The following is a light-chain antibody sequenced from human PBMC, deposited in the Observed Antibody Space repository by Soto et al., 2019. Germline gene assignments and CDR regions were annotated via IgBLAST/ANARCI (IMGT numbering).Light chain of an antibody. CDR2: KAS. CDR3: QQTSSFPLT. CDR1: QGISSW. V-gene: IGKV1-12*01. Sequence: DLQMTQSPSTLSASXGDRVTVTXXASQGISSWLAWYQQKPGKSPTLLIYKASNLQTGVPSRFSGSGSGTDFTLTISSLQPEDFATYYCQQTSSFPLTFGGGTKVDIK. J-gene: IGKJ4*01.